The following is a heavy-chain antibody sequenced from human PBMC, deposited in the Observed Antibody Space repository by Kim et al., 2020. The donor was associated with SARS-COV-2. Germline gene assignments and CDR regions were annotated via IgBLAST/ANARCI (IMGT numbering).Heavy chain of an antibody. CDR3: AVQPPAVWWLREGGLDY. Sequence: SETLSLTCTVSGGSISSSSYYWGWFRQRPGKGLEWIGCIYYSGSTYSNPSLKSRVTISVDTSKNQFYLQLSSVTAAETAVYYCAVQPPAVWWLREGGLDYWGQGTLVTVSS. CDR2: IYYSGST. CDR1: GGSISSSSYY. D-gene: IGHD5-12*01. V-gene: IGHV4-39*01. J-gene: IGHJ4*02.